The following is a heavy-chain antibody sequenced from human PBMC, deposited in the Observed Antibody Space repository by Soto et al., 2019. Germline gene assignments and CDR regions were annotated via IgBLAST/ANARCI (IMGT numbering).Heavy chain of an antibody. D-gene: IGHD2-15*01. CDR1: GYTFTSYG. V-gene: IGHV1-18*01. Sequence: QVQLVQSGAEVKKPGASVKVSCKASGYTFTSYGISWVRQAPGQGLEWMGWISAYNGNTNYAQKLQGRVTMTTDTSTSTAYMELRGLRSDDTAVYYCARENVGYCSGGSCSSYYYYYYMDVWGKGTTVTVSS. J-gene: IGHJ6*03. CDR3: ARENVGYCSGGSCSSYYYYYYMDV. CDR2: ISAYNGNT.